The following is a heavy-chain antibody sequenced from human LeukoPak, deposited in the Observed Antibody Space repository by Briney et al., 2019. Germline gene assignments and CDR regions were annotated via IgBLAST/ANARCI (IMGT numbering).Heavy chain of an antibody. J-gene: IGHJ5*02. V-gene: IGHV1-69*02. CDR1: GGTFSSYT. Sequence: ASVKVSCKASGGTFSSYTISWVRQAPGQGLEWMGRIIPILGIANYAQKFQGRVTITADKSTSTAYMELSSLRSEDTAVYYCASTPYYYGSGSPNWFDPWGQGTLVTVPS. CDR2: IIPILGIA. CDR3: ASTPYYYGSGSPNWFDP. D-gene: IGHD3-10*01.